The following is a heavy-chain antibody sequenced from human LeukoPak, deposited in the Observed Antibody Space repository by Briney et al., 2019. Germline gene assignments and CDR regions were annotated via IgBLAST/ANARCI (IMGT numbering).Heavy chain of an antibody. Sequence: SETLSLTCAVYGGSFSGYYWSWIRQPPGKGLEWIGEINHSGSTNYNPSLKSRVTISADTSKNQFSLKLSSVTAADTAVYYCARVTVTVDYWGQGTLVTVSS. CDR1: GGSFSGYY. CDR3: ARVTVTVDY. D-gene: IGHD4-17*01. J-gene: IGHJ4*02. V-gene: IGHV4-34*01. CDR2: INHSGST.